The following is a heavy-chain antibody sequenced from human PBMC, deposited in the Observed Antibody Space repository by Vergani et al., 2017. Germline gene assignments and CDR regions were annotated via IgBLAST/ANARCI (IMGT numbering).Heavy chain of an antibody. CDR1: GFIFSDHY. D-gene: IGHD6-19*01. CDR2: IRNKANDYTT. V-gene: IGHV3-72*01. CDR3: AKVGRSEVAGTFGAFDI. J-gene: IGHJ3*02. Sequence: EVQVVESGGGLVQPGGSLRLSCAASGFIFSDHYMDWVRQAPGKGLEWVGRIRNKANDYTTQYAASVKGRFTISRDDSKSYLYLQMNSLRPEDTAVYYCAKVGRSEVAGTFGAFDIWGQGTMVTVSS.